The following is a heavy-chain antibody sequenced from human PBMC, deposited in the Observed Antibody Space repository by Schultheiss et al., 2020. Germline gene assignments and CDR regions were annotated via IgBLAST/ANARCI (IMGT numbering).Heavy chain of an antibody. CDR3: ARGTTVTTSRSGYYGMDV. CDR1: GGSISSYY. V-gene: IGHV4-4*07. D-gene: IGHD4-17*01. CDR2: IYTSGST. J-gene: IGHJ6*02. Sequence: SETLSLTCTVSGGSISSYYWSWIRQPAGKGLEWIGRIYTSGSTNYNPSLKSRVTMSVDTSKNQFSLKLSSVTAADTAVYYCARGTTVTTSRSGYYGMDVWGQGTTVNVSS.